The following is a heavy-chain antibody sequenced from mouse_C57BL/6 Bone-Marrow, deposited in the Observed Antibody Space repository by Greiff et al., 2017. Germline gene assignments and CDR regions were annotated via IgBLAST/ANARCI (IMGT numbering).Heavy chain of an antibody. CDR1: GYSFTDYN. J-gene: IGHJ1*03. V-gene: IGHV1-39*01. Sequence: EVQLQQSGPELVKPGASVTISCKASGYSFTDYNMNWVKQSNGKSLEWIGVINPDYGGTSYNQKFKGKATLTVDQSSSTAYMPLHSLTSEDSAVYVCARGIYYYGYYCLFDVWGTGTTVTVSA. CDR2: INPDYGGT. D-gene: IGHD1-1*01. CDR3: ARGIYYYGYYCLFDV.